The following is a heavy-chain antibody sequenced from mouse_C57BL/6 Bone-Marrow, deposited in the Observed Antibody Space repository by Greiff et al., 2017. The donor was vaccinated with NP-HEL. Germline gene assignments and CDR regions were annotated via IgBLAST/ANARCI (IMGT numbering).Heavy chain of an antibody. CDR3: SRVFTTG. V-gene: IGHV1-64*01. Sequence: VQLQQPGAELVKPGASVKLSCTASGYTFTSYWMHWVKQRPGQGLEWIGMIHPNSGSTNYHEKFKSKATMTVDKSSSTAYMQLSSLTSEDAAVYYCSRVFTTGWGQGTTLTVSS. J-gene: IGHJ2*01. CDR1: GYTFTSYW. D-gene: IGHD1-1*01. CDR2: IHPNSGST.